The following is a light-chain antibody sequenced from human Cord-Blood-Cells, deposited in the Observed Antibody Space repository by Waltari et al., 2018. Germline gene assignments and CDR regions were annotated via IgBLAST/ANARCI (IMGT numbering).Light chain of an antibody. J-gene: IGLJ1*01. V-gene: IGLV2-14*03. Sequence: QSALTQPASVSGSPGQSITISCTGTSSDVGGYNYVFWYQHDPGKAPKLMIYDVSNRPSGVSKRFSGSKSGNTASLTISGLQAEDEADYYCSSYTSSSTLVFGTGTKVTVL. CDR3: SSYTSSSTLV. CDR1: SSDVGGYNY. CDR2: DVS.